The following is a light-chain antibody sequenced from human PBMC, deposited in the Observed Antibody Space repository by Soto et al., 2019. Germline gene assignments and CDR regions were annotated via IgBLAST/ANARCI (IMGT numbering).Light chain of an antibody. CDR1: TSDV. Sequence: QPVLTQPRSVSGSPGQSVTISCTGTTSDVSWYQQHPGKVPRLMIFDVTRRPSGVPDRFSGSKSGNTASLTISGLQAEDEADYYCHSYAYNYSVFGGGTQLTVL. CDR3: HSYAYNYSV. V-gene: IGLV2-11*01. J-gene: IGLJ7*01. CDR2: DVT.